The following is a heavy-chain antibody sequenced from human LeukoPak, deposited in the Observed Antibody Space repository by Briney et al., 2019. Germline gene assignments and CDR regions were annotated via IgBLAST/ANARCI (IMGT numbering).Heavy chain of an antibody. CDR1: GYTFTSNH. Sequence: ASVKVSCKASGYTFTSNHIHWVRQAPGQGLEWMGVINPSGDSTSYAPNFQGRVTVTRDTSTSTVYMELSSLRSEDTAIYYCAKIAARDTGEGYWGQGILVTVSS. CDR3: AKIAARDTGEGY. V-gene: IGHV1-46*01. CDR2: INPSGDST. D-gene: IGHD6-6*01. J-gene: IGHJ4*02.